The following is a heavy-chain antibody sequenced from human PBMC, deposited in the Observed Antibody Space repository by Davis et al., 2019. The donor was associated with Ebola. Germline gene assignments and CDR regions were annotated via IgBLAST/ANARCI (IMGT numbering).Heavy chain of an antibody. V-gene: IGHV4-31*03. CDR3: ARDGLGYCTNGVCYRQGMDV. Sequence: MPSETLSLTCTVSGGSISSGGYYWSRIRQHPGKGLEWIGYIYYSGSTYYNPSLKSRVTISVDTSKNQFSLKLSSVTAADTAVYYCARDGLGYCTNGVCYRQGMDVWGQGTTVTVSS. CDR2: IYYSGST. J-gene: IGHJ6*02. CDR1: GGSISSGGYY. D-gene: IGHD2-8*01.